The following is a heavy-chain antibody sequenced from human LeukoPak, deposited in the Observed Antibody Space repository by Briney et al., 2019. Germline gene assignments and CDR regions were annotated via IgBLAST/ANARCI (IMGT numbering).Heavy chain of an antibody. D-gene: IGHD4/OR15-4a*01. J-gene: IGHJ4*02. Sequence: GGSLRLSCVASGFAFNTYVMSWVRQAPGKGLEWVAAINGGGSNTYYADSVKGRFTISRDNSKNMVYLQTNSLRADDTAVYYCAKTAVVITFRFDDWGQGALVTVSS. V-gene: IGHV3-23*01. CDR1: GFAFNTYV. CDR3: AKTAVVITFRFDD. CDR2: INGGGSNT.